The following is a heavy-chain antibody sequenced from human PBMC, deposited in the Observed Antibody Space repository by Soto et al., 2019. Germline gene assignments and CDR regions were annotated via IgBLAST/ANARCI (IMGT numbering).Heavy chain of an antibody. D-gene: IGHD2-15*01. CDR2: IYYSGST. CDR3: ARHNRGVAATEDI. V-gene: IGHV4-39*01. CDR1: GGSISSSSYY. J-gene: IGHJ3*02. Sequence: SETLSLTCTVSGGSISSSSYYWGWIRQPPGKGLEWIGSIYYSGSTYYNPSLKSQVTISVDTSKNQFSLKLSSVTAADTAVYYCARHNRGVAATEDIWGQGTMVTVSS.